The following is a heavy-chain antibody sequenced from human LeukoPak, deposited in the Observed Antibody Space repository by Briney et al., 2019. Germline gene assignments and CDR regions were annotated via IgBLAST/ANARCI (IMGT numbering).Heavy chain of an antibody. J-gene: IGHJ4*02. Sequence: GGSLRLSCAASGFTFDDYAMHWVRQAPGKGLEWVSLISWDGGGTYYADTVKGRFTISRDNSKNSLYLQMNSLRAEDTALYYCTKEAVTTPAYDYWGQGTLVTVSS. V-gene: IGHV3-43D*03. CDR1: GFTFDDYA. D-gene: IGHD4-11*01. CDR2: ISWDGGGT. CDR3: TKEAVTTPAYDY.